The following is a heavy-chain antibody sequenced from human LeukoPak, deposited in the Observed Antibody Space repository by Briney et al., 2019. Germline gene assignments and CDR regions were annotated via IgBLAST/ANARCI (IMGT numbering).Heavy chain of an antibody. CDR1: GFTFSSYG. V-gene: IGHV3-30*18. D-gene: IGHD3-22*01. Sequence: GGSLRLSCAASGFTFSSYGMHRVRQAPGKGLEWVAVISYDGSNKYYADSVKGRFTISRDNSKNTLYLQMNSLRAEDTAVYYCAKDYYYDSSGDLAGYFDYWGQGTLVTVSS. CDR2: ISYDGSNK. J-gene: IGHJ4*02. CDR3: AKDYYYDSSGDLAGYFDY.